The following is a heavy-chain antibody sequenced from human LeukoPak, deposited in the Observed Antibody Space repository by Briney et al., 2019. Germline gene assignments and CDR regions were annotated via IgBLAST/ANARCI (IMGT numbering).Heavy chain of an antibody. CDR1: GYTFTSYG. D-gene: IGHD3-22*01. V-gene: IGHV1-18*01. CDR2: ISAYNGNT. J-gene: IGHJ4*02. Sequence: ASVKVSCKASGYTFTSYGISWVRQAPGQGLEWMGWISAYNGNTNYAQKFQGRVTMTRDMSTSTVYMELSSLRSEDTAVYYCASEYYYDSSGYPLWGQGTLVTVSS. CDR3: ASEYYYDSSGYPL.